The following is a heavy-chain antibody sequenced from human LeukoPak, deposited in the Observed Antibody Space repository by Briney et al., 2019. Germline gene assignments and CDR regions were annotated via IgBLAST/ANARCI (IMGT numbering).Heavy chain of an antibody. CDR3: ARGEVLRYFDWLLD. V-gene: IGHV4-39*01. Sequence: SETLSLTCTVSGGSISSSSYYWGWIRQPPGKGLVWIGRIYYSGSTYYNPSLKSRVTISVDTSKNQFSLKLSSVTAADSAVSYCARGEVLRYFDWLLDWGQGTLVTVSS. J-gene: IGHJ4*02. D-gene: IGHD3-9*01. CDR1: GGSISSSSYY. CDR2: IYYSGST.